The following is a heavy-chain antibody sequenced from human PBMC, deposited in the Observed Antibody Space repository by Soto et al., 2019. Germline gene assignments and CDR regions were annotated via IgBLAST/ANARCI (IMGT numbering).Heavy chain of an antibody. J-gene: IGHJ6*02. V-gene: IGHV2-5*02. CDR2: IYWEDDK. CDR3: AHSRCGCDCLQSYSSHYYYGMDV. Sequence: QITLKESGPTLVKPTQTLTLTCTFSGVSLNTGGLGVGWIRQPPVKALAWLALIYWEDDKRYSPSLKSRLTITNDTSKDHVVLTVTNMDPVDTATYYCAHSRCGCDCLQSYSSHYYYGMDVWGQGTTLTVSS. CDR1: GVSLNTGGLG. D-gene: IGHD2-21*02.